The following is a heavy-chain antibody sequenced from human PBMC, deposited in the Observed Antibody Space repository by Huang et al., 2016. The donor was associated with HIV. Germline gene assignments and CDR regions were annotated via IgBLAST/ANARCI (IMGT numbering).Heavy chain of an antibody. D-gene: IGHD6-19*01. CDR3: VRDQGRLAVGGIDNWFDP. CDR1: GDSVSSHY. Sequence: QVRLQESGPGLVKPSETLSLSCTVSGDSVSSHYWGWIRHPPGKGLEWIGTVYDSGTPKYNPRLKSRITISVDTSKNGFSLNSTSVSAADTAMYFCVRDQGRLAVGGIDNWFDPWGQGALVTVSS. J-gene: IGHJ5*02. V-gene: IGHV4-59*02. CDR2: VYDSGTP.